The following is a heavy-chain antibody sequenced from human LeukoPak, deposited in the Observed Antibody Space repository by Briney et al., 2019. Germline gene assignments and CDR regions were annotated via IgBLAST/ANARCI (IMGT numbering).Heavy chain of an antibody. Sequence: ASVKVSCKVSGSSFSSYTISWVRQAPRQGLEWMGRIIPIHNMINYAQNFQDRVTITADKSTSTAYMELSSLRSEDTAIYYCASGAVAGLEGVDYWGQGTLVTVSS. CDR3: ASGAVAGLEGVDY. CDR2: IIPIHNMI. CDR1: GSSFSSYT. D-gene: IGHD6-19*01. J-gene: IGHJ4*02. V-gene: IGHV1-69*02.